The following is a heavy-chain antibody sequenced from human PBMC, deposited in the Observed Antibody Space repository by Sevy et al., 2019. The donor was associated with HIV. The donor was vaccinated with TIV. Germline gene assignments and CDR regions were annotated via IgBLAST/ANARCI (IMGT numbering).Heavy chain of an antibody. CDR2: IIPIFGTA. D-gene: IGHD2-2*01. CDR3: ARGGGGFYCSSTSCYENPSPLYYYGMDV. V-gene: IGHV1-69*13. Sequence: ASVKVSCKASGGTFSSYAISWVRQAPGQGLEWMGGIIPIFGTANCAQKFQGRVTITADESTSTAYMELGSLRSEDTAVYYCARGGGGFYCSSTSCYENPSPLYYYGMDVWGQGTTVTVSS. CDR1: GGTFSSYA. J-gene: IGHJ6*02.